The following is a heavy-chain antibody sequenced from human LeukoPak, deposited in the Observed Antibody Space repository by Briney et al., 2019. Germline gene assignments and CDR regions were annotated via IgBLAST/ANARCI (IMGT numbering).Heavy chain of an antibody. CDR1: GFTFSSYG. CDR3: AKEMRNFGTYYYYMDV. D-gene: IGHD3-10*01. CDR2: ISYDGSNK. V-gene: IGHV3-30*18. Sequence: GGSLRLSCAASGFTFSSYGMHWVRQAPGKGLEWVAVISYDGSNKYYADSVKGRFTISRDNSKNTLYLQMNSLRAEDTALYYCAKEMRNFGTYYYYMDVWGKGTTVTISS. J-gene: IGHJ6*03.